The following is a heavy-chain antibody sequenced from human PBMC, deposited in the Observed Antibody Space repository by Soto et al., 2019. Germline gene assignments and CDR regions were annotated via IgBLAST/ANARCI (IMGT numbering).Heavy chain of an antibody. CDR2: SNSDKNIT. CDR3: ARGNTYDGRTAAFDF. V-gene: IGHV3-74*01. Sequence: PGGSLRLSCAATGFSFGSYWMHWVRQAPGQGLLWVAHSNSDKNITTYADSVKGRFTISRDNAKKTVYLQMDSLRAEDTAMYYCARGNTYDGRTAAFDFWGPGTMVTVSS. CDR1: GFSFGSYW. J-gene: IGHJ3*01. D-gene: IGHD3-22*01.